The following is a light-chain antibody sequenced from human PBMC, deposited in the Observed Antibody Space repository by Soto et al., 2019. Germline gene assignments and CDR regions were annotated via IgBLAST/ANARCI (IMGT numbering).Light chain of an antibody. V-gene: IGKV3-20*01. CDR1: QSVSSSS. CDR2: DAS. Sequence: ENVLTQSPGTLSLSPGERATLSCRASQSVSSSSLAWFQQKPGQAPRLLIYDASSRAAGIPDRFSGSGSGTDFTLTISSLEPEDFAVYYCQQSGTSPFTFGPGNKVDI. J-gene: IGKJ3*01. CDR3: QQSGTSPFT.